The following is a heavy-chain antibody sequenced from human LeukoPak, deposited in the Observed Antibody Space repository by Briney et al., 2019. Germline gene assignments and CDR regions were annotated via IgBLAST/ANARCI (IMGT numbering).Heavy chain of an antibody. CDR1: GFTVITND. V-gene: IGHV3-53*01. CDR3: AKDAGTARQDETFGFDY. Sequence: GGSLRLSCAASGFTVITNDMTWVRQAPGKGLEWVSVLYSDGNTKYADSVKGRFTISRDNSKNTLYLQMNSLRAEDTAVYYCAKDAGTARQDETFGFDYWGQGTLVTVSS. D-gene: IGHD6-6*01. CDR2: LYSDGNT. J-gene: IGHJ4*02.